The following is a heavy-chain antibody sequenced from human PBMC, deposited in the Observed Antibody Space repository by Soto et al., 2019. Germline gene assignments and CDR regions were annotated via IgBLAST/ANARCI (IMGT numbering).Heavy chain of an antibody. D-gene: IGHD3-3*01. V-gene: IGHV1-2*02. CDR2: INPNSGGT. CDR1: GYSFTDYY. CDR3: ARAIQRITIFGVVIYLYFDL. Sequence: ASVKVSCKASGYSFTDYYIHWVRQAPGQGLEWMGWINPNSGGTNYARKFQGRVTMTRDSSISTAYMELSRLRSEDTAVYYCARAIQRITIFGVVIYLYFDLWGRGTLVTVSS. J-gene: IGHJ2*01.